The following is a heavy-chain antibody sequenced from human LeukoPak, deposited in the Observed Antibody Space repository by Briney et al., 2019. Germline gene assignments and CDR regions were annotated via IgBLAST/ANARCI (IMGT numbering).Heavy chain of an antibody. Sequence: ASVKVSCKASGYTFTDFDINWVRQAPGRGLDWMGWMNPNSGNTVYAQKFQGRVTMTRDTSINTARMELTSLTSEDTAVYYCARALDRSYYYVYLSWGQGTVISVSS. J-gene: IGHJ4*02. CDR2: MNPNSGNT. D-gene: IGHD3-16*01. CDR1: GYTFTDFD. CDR3: ARALDRSYYYVYLS. V-gene: IGHV1-8*01.